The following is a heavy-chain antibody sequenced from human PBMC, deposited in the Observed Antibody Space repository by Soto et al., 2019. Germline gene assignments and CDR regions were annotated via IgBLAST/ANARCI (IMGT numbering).Heavy chain of an antibody. Sequence: QVQLVQSGAEVKKPGASVKVSCKASGYTFTSYGISWVRQAPGQGLEWMGWISAYNGNTNYAQKLQGRVTMTTDTSTSTAYMQRGSLRSDDTAVYYCARDSSSSDYYYYYGMDVWGQGTTVTVSS. J-gene: IGHJ6*02. CDR1: GYTFTSYG. D-gene: IGHD6-6*01. CDR3: ARDSSSSDYYYYYGMDV. CDR2: ISAYNGNT. V-gene: IGHV1-18*01.